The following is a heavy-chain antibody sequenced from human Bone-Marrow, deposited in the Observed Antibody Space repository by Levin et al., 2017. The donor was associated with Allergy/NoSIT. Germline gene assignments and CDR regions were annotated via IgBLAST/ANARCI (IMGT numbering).Heavy chain of an antibody. Sequence: ASVKVSCKASGYTFTGYYMHWVRQAPGQGLEWMGWINPNSGGTNYAQKFQGWVTMTRDTSISTAYLELSRLRSDDTAVYYCARSPRYSYEYYYYGMDVWGQGTTVTVSS. J-gene: IGHJ6*02. D-gene: IGHD5-18*01. CDR3: ARSPRYSYEYYYYGMDV. CDR2: INPNSGGT. V-gene: IGHV1-2*04. CDR1: GYTFTGYY.